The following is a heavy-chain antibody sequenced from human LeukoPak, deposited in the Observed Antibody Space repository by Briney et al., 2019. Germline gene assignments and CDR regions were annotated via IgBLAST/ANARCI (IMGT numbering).Heavy chain of an antibody. CDR1: GGSISSYY. CDR2: IYYSGST. Sequence: TSETLSLTCTVSGGSISSYYWSWIRQPPGKGLEWIGYIYYSGSTNCNPSLKSRVTISVDTSKNQFSLKLSSVTAADTAVYYCARKGSSWYNWFDPWGQGTLVTVSS. CDR3: ARKGSSWYNWFDP. D-gene: IGHD6-13*01. J-gene: IGHJ5*02. V-gene: IGHV4-59*01.